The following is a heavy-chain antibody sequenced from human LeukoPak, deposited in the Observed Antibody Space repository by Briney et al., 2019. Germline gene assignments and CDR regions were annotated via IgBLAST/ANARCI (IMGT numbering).Heavy chain of an antibody. D-gene: IGHD3-10*01. CDR1: GFTFSSYA. CDR2: ISGSGGST. J-gene: IGHJ6*03. CDR3: AKVRYYGSGSYPSYYMDV. V-gene: IGHV3-23*01. Sequence: GGSLRLSRAASGFTFSSYAMSWVRQAPGKGLEWVSAISGSGGSTYYADSVKGRFTISRDNSKNTLYLQMNSLRAEDTAVYYCAKVRYYGSGSYPSYYMDVWGTGTTVTVSS.